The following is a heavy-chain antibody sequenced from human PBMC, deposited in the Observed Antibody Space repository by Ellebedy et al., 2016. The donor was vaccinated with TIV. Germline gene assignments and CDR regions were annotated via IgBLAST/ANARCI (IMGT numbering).Heavy chain of an antibody. CDR3: VRGRGIAVAGTYDDNGVDP. V-gene: IGHV4-59*01. CDR2: IYSRGNT. Sequence: MPSATLSLTCTVSGGSISSSFWPWILQPPGKGLAWIGAIYSRGNTSYNPSLKSRASMSVATSNHPFSLKLNSVTAADTAVYYCVRGRGIAVAGTYDDNGVDPWGQGTLVTVS. CDR1: GGSISSSF. D-gene: IGHD6-19*01. J-gene: IGHJ5*02.